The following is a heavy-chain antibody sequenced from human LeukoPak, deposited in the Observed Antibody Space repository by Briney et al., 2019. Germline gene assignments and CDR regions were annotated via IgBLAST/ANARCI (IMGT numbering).Heavy chain of an antibody. D-gene: IGHD2-15*01. CDR2: IGSSSSLI. CDR3: ARDSATPGAFDI. V-gene: IGHV3-48*01. J-gene: IGHJ3*02. CDR1: EFTYSSYG. Sequence: PGGSLRLSCSASEFTYSSYGMNWVRQAPGKGLEWVSYIGSSSSLIYYADSVKGRFTISRDNAKNSLYLQMNSLRAEDTAVYYCARDSATPGAFDIWGQGTMVTVSS.